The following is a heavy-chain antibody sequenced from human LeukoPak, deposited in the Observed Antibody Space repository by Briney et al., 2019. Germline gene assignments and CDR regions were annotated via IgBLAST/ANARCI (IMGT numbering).Heavy chain of an antibody. D-gene: IGHD5-18*01. J-gene: IGHJ5*02. Sequence: KAGGSLRLSCAASGFTFSSYAMSWVRQAPGKGLEWVSAISGSGGSTYYADSVKGRFTISRDNSKNTLYLQMNSLRAEDTAVYYCAKVVRRAYESGYSQTNWFDPWGQGTLVTVSS. V-gene: IGHV3-23*01. CDR2: ISGSGGST. CDR3: AKVVRRAYESGYSQTNWFDP. CDR1: GFTFSSYA.